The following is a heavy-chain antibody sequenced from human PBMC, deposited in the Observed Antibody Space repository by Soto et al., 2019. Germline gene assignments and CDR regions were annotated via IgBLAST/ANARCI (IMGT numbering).Heavy chain of an antibody. Sequence: SETLSLTCPVSGGSISSYYWSWIRQPAGKGLEWIGRIYTSGSTNYNPSLKSRVTMSVDTSKNQFSLKLSSVTAADTAVYYCARDEVPAAMRGENWFDPWGKGTLVTVS. CDR2: IYTSGST. CDR1: GGSISSYY. CDR3: ARDEVPAAMRGENWFDP. D-gene: IGHD2-2*01. J-gene: IGHJ5*02. V-gene: IGHV4-4*07.